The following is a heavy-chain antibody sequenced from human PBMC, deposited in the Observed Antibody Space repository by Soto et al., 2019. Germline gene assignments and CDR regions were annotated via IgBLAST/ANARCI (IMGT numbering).Heavy chain of an antibody. V-gene: IGHV3-23*01. Sequence: EVHLLESGGGLVQPGGSLRLSCAASGFTFRSYAMSWVRQAPGKGLEWVSGISGSGGSTYYADSVKGRFTISRDNSKNTLYRQMNSLRAEDTAVYYCANDRLQCSGSYYLPDYWGQGTLVTVSS. CDR3: ANDRLQCSGSYYLPDY. J-gene: IGHJ4*02. CDR1: GFTFRSYA. CDR2: ISGSGGST. D-gene: IGHD1-26*01.